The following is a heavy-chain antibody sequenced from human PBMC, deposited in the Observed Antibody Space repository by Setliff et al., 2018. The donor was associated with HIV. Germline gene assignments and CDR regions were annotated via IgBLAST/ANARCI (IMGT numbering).Heavy chain of an antibody. D-gene: IGHD6-19*01. Sequence: GGSLRLSCAASGFTFSSYGMHWVRQAPGKGLEWVTFIRYDENDKYYADFAKGRFTISRDNSKNSLYLQMNSLRAEDTAIYYCAKDYSSGWFDYWGQGTLVTVSS. CDR2: IRYDENDK. CDR1: GFTFSSYG. CDR3: AKDYSSGWFDY. V-gene: IGHV3-30*02. J-gene: IGHJ4*02.